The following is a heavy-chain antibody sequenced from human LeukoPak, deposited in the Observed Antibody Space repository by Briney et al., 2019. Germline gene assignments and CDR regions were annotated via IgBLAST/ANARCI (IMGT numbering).Heavy chain of an antibody. J-gene: IGHJ5*02. CDR2: MYYTGST. D-gene: IGHD1-26*01. CDR1: GGSMSSNY. CDR3: ARAYSGSFQGYHFNWFDP. V-gene: IGHV4-59*01. Sequence: KTSETLSLTCTVWGGSMSSNYWSWVRQPPGKGLEWIGYMYYTGSTNYNPSLKSRVTISVDTSKNQFSLKLSSVTAAATAVSYCARAYSGSFQGYHFNWFDPWGQGTLVTVSS.